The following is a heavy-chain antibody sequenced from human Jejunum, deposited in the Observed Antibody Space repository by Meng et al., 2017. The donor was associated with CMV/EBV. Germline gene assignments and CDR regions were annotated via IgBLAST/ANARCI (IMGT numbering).Heavy chain of an antibody. J-gene: IGHJ4*02. CDR2: IHYTGGT. CDR1: GDSFTNRIYD. CDR3: VRDRGDGSGSYYDY. D-gene: IGHD3-10*01. Sequence: SGDSFTNRIYDWGWVRQSPKGLDWVASIHYTGGTYYNPSLKSRATISVDTSKSQFSLELTSVTAADTATYYCVRDRGDGSGSYYDYWGPGTLVTVSS. V-gene: IGHV4-39*07.